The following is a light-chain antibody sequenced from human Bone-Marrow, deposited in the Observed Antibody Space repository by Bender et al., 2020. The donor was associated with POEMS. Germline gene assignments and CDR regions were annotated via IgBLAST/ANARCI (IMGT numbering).Light chain of an antibody. Sequence: QSALTQPASVSGSPGQSITISCIGTSSDVGVYIYVSWYQQHPGRAPKLMIYDVSNRPSGVSNRFSGSKSGNTASLTISGLQAEDEADYYCSSYTSSSTPVVFGGGTKLTVL. CDR1: SSDVGVYIY. CDR2: DVS. V-gene: IGLV2-14*01. CDR3: SSYTSSSTPVV. J-gene: IGLJ2*01.